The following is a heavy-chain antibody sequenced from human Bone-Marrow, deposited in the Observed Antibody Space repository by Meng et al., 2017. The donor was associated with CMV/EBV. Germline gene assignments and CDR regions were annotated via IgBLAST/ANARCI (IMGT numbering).Heavy chain of an antibody. CDR3: AKIGPLMSYDFWSGYRYGYYGMDV. J-gene: IGHJ6*02. D-gene: IGHD3-3*01. Sequence: GESLKISSAASGFTFSSYGMHWFRQAPGKGLEWVAFIRYDGSNKYYADSVKGRFTISRDNSKNTLYLQMNSLRAEDTAVYYCAKIGPLMSYDFWSGYRYGYYGMDVWGQGTTVTVSS. V-gene: IGHV3-30*02. CDR1: GFTFSSYG. CDR2: IRYDGSNK.